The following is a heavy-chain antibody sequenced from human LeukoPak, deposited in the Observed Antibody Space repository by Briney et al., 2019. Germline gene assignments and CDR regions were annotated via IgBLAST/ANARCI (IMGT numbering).Heavy chain of an antibody. Sequence: GGSLRLSCIASGFTFSNNAMAWVRQAPGKGLEWVSTISGSGGSTYFADSVKGRFTISRDNSKNTLYLQMNSLRAEDTAVYYCANLFIAAAGTDFDYWGQGTLVTVSS. D-gene: IGHD6-13*01. CDR3: ANLFIAAAGTDFDY. V-gene: IGHV3-23*01. CDR2: ISGSGGST. J-gene: IGHJ4*02. CDR1: GFTFSNNA.